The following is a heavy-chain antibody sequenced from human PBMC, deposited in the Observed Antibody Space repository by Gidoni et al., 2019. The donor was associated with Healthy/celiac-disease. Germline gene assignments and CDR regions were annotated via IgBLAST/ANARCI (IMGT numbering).Heavy chain of an antibody. J-gene: IGHJ3*02. CDR1: GYTFTSYY. CDR3: ARVRRVLRYYGSGDAFDI. D-gene: IGHD3-10*01. V-gene: IGHV1-46*03. CDR2: INPSGGST. Sequence: QVQLVQSGAEVKKPGASVKVSCKASGYTFTSYYMHWVRQAPGQGLEWMGIINPSGGSTSYAQKFQGRVTMTRDTSTSTVYMELSSLRSEDTAVYYCARVRRVLRYYGSGDAFDIWGQGTMVTVSS.